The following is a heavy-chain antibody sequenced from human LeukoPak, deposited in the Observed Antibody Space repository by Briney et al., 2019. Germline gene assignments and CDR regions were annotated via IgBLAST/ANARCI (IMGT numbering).Heavy chain of an antibody. CDR1: GFTFSNAW. D-gene: IGHD2-2*01. CDR2: IKSKTDGGTT. CDR3: GGCSSTSCSTRDTYFDY. J-gene: IGHJ4*02. Sequence: GGSLRLSCAASGFTFSNAWMTWVRQAPGKGLEWVGRIKSKTDGGTTYYAAPVKGRFTISRDDSKNTLYLHMNSLKPEDTAVYYCGGCSSTSCSTRDTYFDYWGQGTLVTVSS. V-gene: IGHV3-15*01.